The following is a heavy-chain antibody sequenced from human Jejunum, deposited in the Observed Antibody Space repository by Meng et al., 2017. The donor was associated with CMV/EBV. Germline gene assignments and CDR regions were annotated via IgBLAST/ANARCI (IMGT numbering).Heavy chain of an antibody. CDR2: IYYSGST. CDR3: ARDPSYDTSTYFGD. D-gene: IGHD3-22*01. V-gene: IGHV4-30-4*01. Sequence: SGASISSGDYWWNWIRQPPGKGLEWIGSIYYSGSTFSNPSLKSRVAISVDTSKNQLFLKLSSVTAADTAVYYCARDPSYDTSTYFGDWGQGTLVTVSS. J-gene: IGHJ4*02. CDR1: GASISSGDYW.